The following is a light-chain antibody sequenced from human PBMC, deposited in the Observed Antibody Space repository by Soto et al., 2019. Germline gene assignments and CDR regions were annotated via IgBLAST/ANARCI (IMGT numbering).Light chain of an antibody. CDR3: QQFGISPWT. J-gene: IGKJ1*01. CDR2: ATS. V-gene: IGKV3-20*01. Sequence: DNVLTQSPETLSVSPGYRATLPCRASRIIGHNYLAWYQQKRGQPPRLLIYATSTRATGIPDRFSGSGSVTNFTLTISRLEPEDFAVYYCQQFGISPWTFGQGTKVDIK. CDR1: RIIGHNY.